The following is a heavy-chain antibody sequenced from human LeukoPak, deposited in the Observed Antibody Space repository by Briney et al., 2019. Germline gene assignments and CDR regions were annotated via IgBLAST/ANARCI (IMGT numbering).Heavy chain of an antibody. Sequence: GGSLRLSCAASGSTFSSYCMNWVRQAPGKGLEWVSYISSSSSTIYYADSVKGRFTISRDNAKNSLYLQMNSLRAEDTAVYYCARDPYPGIMITFGGSLGMDVWGQGTTVTVSS. V-gene: IGHV3-48*04. D-gene: IGHD3-16*01. J-gene: IGHJ6*02. CDR2: ISSSSSTI. CDR3: ARDPYPGIMITFGGSLGMDV. CDR1: GSTFSSYC.